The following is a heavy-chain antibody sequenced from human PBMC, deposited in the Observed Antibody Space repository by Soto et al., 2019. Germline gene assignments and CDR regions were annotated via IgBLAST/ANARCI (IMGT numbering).Heavy chain of an antibody. D-gene: IGHD1-26*01. Sequence: PGGSLRLSCAASGFTFSSYGMHWVRQAPGKGLEWVAVISYDGSNKYYADSVKGRFTISRDNSKNTLYLQMNSLRAEDTAVYYCAKDLGHRATSGFVDIDYWGQGTLVTVSS. CDR2: ISYDGSNK. CDR1: GFTFSSYG. V-gene: IGHV3-30*18. J-gene: IGHJ4*02. CDR3: AKDLGHRATSGFVDIDY.